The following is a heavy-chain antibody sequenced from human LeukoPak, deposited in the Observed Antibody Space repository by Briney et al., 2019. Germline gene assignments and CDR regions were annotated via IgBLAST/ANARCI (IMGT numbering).Heavy chain of an antibody. CDR3: ARHMRITMVRGVLRAFDI. J-gene: IGHJ3*02. CDR2: INHSGST. D-gene: IGHD3-10*01. CDR1: GVSFSGYY. V-gene: IGHV4-34*01. Sequence: SETLSLTCAGYGVSFSGYYWSWIRQPPGKGLEWIGEINHSGSTNYNPSLESRVTTSVDTSKNQYSLKLSSVTAADTAVYSRARHMRITMVRGVLRAFDIWGQGTMVTVSS.